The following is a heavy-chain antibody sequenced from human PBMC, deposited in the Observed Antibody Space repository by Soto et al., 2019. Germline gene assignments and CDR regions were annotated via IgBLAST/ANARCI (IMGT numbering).Heavy chain of an antibody. D-gene: IGHD3-10*01. Sequence: EVQLVESGGGLVQPGGSLRLSCATSGLTFSKYWMTWVRQAPGKGLEWVATIKHDGSEKSNMDSVEGRFTISRDNAKNSLSLQMNSLRVEDTAVYFCASAPGSPGYHGVAVWGQGTTVTVSS. J-gene: IGHJ6*02. CDR3: ASAPGSPGYHGVAV. CDR2: IKHDGSEK. CDR1: GLTFSKYW. V-gene: IGHV3-7*03.